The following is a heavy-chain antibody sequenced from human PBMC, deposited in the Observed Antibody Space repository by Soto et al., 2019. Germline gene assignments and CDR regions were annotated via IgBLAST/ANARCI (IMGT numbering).Heavy chain of an antibody. CDR2: IRNKANSYTT. V-gene: IGHV3-72*01. D-gene: IGHD3-16*01. CDR3: VRFLGELYYFDY. J-gene: IGHJ4*02. CDR1: GFTFSDHY. Sequence: EVQLVESGGGLVQPGGSLRLSCAASGFTFSDHYMDWVRQAPGKGLEWVGRIRNKANSYTTEYAASVKGRFTISRDDSKNSLYLQMNSLTAEDTALYYCVRFLGELYYFDYWGQGTLVTVSS.